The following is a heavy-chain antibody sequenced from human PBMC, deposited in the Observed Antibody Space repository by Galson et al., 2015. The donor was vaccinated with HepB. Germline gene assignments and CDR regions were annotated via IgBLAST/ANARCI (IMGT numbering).Heavy chain of an antibody. J-gene: IGHJ6*02. CDR3: ARRRIQDIVVVVAATGWGYYYGMDV. CDR1: GGTFSSYA. Sequence: SVKVSCKASGGTFSSYAISWVRQAPGQGLEWMGGIIPIFGTANYAQKFQGRVTITADESTSTAYMELSSLRSEDTAVYYCARRRIQDIVVVVAATGWGYYYGMDVWGQGTTVTVSS. CDR2: IIPIFGTA. D-gene: IGHD2-15*01. V-gene: IGHV1-69*13.